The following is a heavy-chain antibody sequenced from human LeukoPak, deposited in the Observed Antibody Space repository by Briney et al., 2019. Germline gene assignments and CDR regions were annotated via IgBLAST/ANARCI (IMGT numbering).Heavy chain of an antibody. CDR1: GFTFSSYG. Sequence: GGSLRLSCAASGFTFSSYGMHWVRQAPGKGLEWVAVIWYDGSNKYYADSVKGRFTISRDNSKNTLYLQMNSLRAEDTAVYYCARGPNTAMVAGYFQHWGQGTLVTVSS. V-gene: IGHV3-33*01. CDR3: ARGPNTAMVAGYFQH. CDR2: IWYDGSNK. J-gene: IGHJ1*01. D-gene: IGHD5-18*01.